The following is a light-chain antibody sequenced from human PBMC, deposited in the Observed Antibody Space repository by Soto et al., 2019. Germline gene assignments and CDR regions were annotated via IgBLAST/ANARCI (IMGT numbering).Light chain of an antibody. Sequence: IQMSRSPSSCSSRVSPEVSNSDWASQGISTYLNCYQQKPGKAPKLLIYAASSLQSGVPSRFSGSGSETDFTLTISSLQPEDFATYSCQQSYSTTWKFGQGTQMDI. CDR2: AAS. V-gene: IGKV1-39*01. J-gene: IGKJ1*01. CDR1: QGISTY. CDR3: QQSYSTTWK.